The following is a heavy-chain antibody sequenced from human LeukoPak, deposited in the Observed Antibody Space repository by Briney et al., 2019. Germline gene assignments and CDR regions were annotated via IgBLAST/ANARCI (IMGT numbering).Heavy chain of an antibody. D-gene: IGHD3-22*01. J-gene: IGHJ4*02. Sequence: SETLSLTCTVSGGSINNYYWSWIRQPPGKGLEWIGYIYYSGSTNYNPSLKSRVTISVDTSKNQFSLKLSSVTAADTAVYYCARGYYDSSGLFDYWGQGTLVTVSS. CDR3: ARGYYDSSGLFDY. V-gene: IGHV4-59*01. CDR1: GGSINNYY. CDR2: IYYSGST.